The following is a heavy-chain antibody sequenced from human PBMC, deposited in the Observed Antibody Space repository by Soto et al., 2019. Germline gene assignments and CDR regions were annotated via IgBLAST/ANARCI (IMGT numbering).Heavy chain of an antibody. V-gene: IGHV4-30-2*01. CDR3: ARGITMIVVVPWFDP. CDR2: IYHSGST. Sequence: PSETLSLTCAVSGGSISSGGYSWSWIRQPPGKGLEWIGYIYHSGSTYYNPSLKSRVTISVDRSKNQFSLKLSSVTAADTAVYYCARGITMIVVVPWFDPWGQGTLVTVS. D-gene: IGHD3-22*01. J-gene: IGHJ5*02. CDR1: GGSISSGGYS.